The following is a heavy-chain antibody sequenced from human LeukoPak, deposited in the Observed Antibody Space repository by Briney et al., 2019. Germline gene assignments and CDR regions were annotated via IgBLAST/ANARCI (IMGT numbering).Heavy chain of an antibody. CDR3: AKDSFATVTNWFDP. D-gene: IGHD4-17*01. J-gene: IGHJ5*02. CDR2: INRDGSSA. V-gene: IGHV3-74*01. CDR1: GFTLSGFW. Sequence: GGSLRLSCAASGFTLSGFWMHWIRQAPGKGLMWLSRINRDGSSADYADSVKGRFTISRDNARSTLDLQMNSLRAEDTAVYYCAKDSFATVTNWFDPWGQGTLVTVSS.